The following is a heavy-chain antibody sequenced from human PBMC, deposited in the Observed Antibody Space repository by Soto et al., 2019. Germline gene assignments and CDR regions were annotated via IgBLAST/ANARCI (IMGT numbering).Heavy chain of an antibody. Sequence: QITLKESGPTLVKPTQTLTLTCTFSGFSLSTREVGVGWIRQPPGKALEWLAVIYWDDDKRYSPSLKSRLSISKDTSKNQVDLRMTNMDPADTATYYCAHSRKGYAGYWGQGTLVTVSA. CDR3: AHSRKGYAGY. D-gene: IGHD5-12*01. CDR1: GFSLSTREVG. J-gene: IGHJ4*02. CDR2: IYWDDDK. V-gene: IGHV2-5*02.